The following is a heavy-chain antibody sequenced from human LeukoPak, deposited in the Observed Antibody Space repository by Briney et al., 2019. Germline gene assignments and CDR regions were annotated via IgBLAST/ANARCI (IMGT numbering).Heavy chain of an antibody. D-gene: IGHD1-14*01. Sequence: SETLSLTCTVSGGSITTYYWSWIRQSPGKGLEWIGYIYPGGTTSYNPSLTSRVTISLDRSRSQFSLKLSSVTAADTAVYYCASSPNPQLFDYWGQGTLVTVSS. CDR1: GGSITTYY. J-gene: IGHJ4*02. V-gene: IGHV4-4*08. CDR3: ASSPNPQLFDY. CDR2: IYPGGTT.